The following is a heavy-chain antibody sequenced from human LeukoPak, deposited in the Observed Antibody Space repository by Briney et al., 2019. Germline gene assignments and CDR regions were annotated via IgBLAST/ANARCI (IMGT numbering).Heavy chain of an antibody. CDR2: ISGSGGST. CDR3: AKATFIAIFGVDRYYFDY. V-gene: IGHV3-23*01. Sequence: PGGSLRLSCAASGFTFSSYAMSWVHQAPGKGLEWVSAISGSGGSTYYADSVKGRFTISRDNSKNTLYLQMNSLRAEDTAVYYCAKATFIAIFGVDRYYFDYWGQGTLVTVSS. CDR1: GFTFSSYA. D-gene: IGHD3-3*01. J-gene: IGHJ4*02.